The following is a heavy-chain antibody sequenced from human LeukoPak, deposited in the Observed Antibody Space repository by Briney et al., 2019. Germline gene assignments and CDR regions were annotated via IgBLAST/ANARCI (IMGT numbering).Heavy chain of an antibody. V-gene: IGHV3-53*01. D-gene: IGHD2-15*01. CDR2: IYSGGST. Sequence: GGSLRLSCAASGFTVSSNYMIWVRQAPGKGLEWVSVIYSGGSTYYADSVKGRFTISRDNSKNTLYLQMNSLRAEDTAVYYCARESGYRSGGSCYYYYGMDVWGQGTTVTVSS. CDR1: GFTVSSNY. J-gene: IGHJ6*02. CDR3: ARESGYRSGGSCYYYYGMDV.